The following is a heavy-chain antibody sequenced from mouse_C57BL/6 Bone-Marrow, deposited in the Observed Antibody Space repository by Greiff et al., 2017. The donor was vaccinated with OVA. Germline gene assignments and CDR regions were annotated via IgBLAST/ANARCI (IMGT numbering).Heavy chain of an antibody. CDR2: IYPGDGDT. CDR1: GYAFSSYW. CDR3: ARWTTGDPYAMDY. J-gene: IGHJ4*01. V-gene: IGHV1-80*01. Sequence: QVQLKQSGAELVKPGASVKISCKASGYAFSSYWMNWVKQRPGKGLEWIGQIYPGDGDTNYNGKFKGKATLTADKSSSTAYMQLSSLTSEDSAVYFCARWTTGDPYAMDYWGQGTSVTVSS. D-gene: IGHD1-1*01.